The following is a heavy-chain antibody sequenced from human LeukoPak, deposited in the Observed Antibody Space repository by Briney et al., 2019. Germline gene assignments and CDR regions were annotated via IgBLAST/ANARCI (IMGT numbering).Heavy chain of an antibody. CDR3: ARDHSRAIVLLPSPTNWFDP. Sequence: ASVKVSCKASGYTFTSYYMHWVRQAPGQGLEWMGIINPSGGSTSYAQKFQGGVTMTRDTSTSTVYMELSSLRSEDTAVYYCARDHSRAIVLLPSPTNWFDPWGQGTLVTVSS. D-gene: IGHD2/OR15-2a*01. CDR2: INPSGGST. CDR1: GYTFTSYY. V-gene: IGHV1-46*01. J-gene: IGHJ5*02.